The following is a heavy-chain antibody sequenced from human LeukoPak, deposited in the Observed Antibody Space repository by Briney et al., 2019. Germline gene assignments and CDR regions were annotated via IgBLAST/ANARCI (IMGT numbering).Heavy chain of an antibody. V-gene: IGHV4-4*07. CDR3: ASATDSSGYSPFDY. CDR1: GGSISSYY. J-gene: IGHJ4*02. Sequence: NPSETLSLTCTVSGGSISSYYWSWIRQPAGKGLEWIGRIYTSGSTNYNPSLKSRVTISVDTSKNQFSLKLSSVTAADTAVYYCASATDSSGYSPFDYWGQGTLVTVSS. D-gene: IGHD3-22*01. CDR2: IYTSGST.